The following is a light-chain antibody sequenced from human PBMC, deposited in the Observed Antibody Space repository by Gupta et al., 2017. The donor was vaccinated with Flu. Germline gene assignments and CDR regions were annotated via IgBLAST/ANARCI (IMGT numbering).Light chain of an antibody. CDR2: EVS. CDR1: SSDVGGYNY. J-gene: IGLJ2*01. CDR3: SSDTSSSTLV. Sequence: SALTQPASVSGSPGQSSTMSCTGTSSDVGGYNYVSWYQQHTAKARKLMIYEVSKRPAGVANRFSGSKSGNTASLTISGLEEEDEADYYCSSDTSSSTLVFGGGTKLTVL. V-gene: IGLV2-14*01.